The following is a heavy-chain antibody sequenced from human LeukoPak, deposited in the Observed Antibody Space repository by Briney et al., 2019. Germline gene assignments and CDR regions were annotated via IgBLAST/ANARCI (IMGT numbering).Heavy chain of an antibody. CDR2: ISSSSYI. CDR3: ARVAAPVDTATLGY. CDR1: GFTFSSYS. D-gene: IGHD5-18*01. J-gene: IGHJ4*02. Sequence: GGSLRLSCAASGFTFSSYSMNWVRQAPGKGLEWVSSISSSSYIYYADSVKGRFTISRDNSKNTLYLQMNSLRAEDTAVYYCARVAAPVDTATLGYWGQGTLVTVSS. V-gene: IGHV3-21*01.